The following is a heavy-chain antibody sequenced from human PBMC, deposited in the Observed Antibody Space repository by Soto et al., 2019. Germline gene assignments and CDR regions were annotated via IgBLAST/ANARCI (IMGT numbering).Heavy chain of an antibody. D-gene: IGHD5-12*01. V-gene: IGHV4-31*03. J-gene: IGHJ6*02. CDR1: GGSISSGGYY. Sequence: QVQLQESGPGLVKPSQTLSLTCTVSGGSISSGGYYWSWIRQHPGKGLEWIGYIYYSGSTYYNPSLKSRVTISVDTSKNQFSLKLSSVTAADTAVYYCARDLSGYDTDYYYGMDVWGQGTTVTVSS. CDR2: IYYSGST. CDR3: ARDLSGYDTDYYYGMDV.